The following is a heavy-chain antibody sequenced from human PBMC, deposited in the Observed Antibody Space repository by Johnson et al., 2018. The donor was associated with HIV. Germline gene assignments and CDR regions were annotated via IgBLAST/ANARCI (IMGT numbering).Heavy chain of an antibody. V-gene: IGHV3-66*01. J-gene: IGHJ3*02. D-gene: IGHD1-26*01. CDR2: LFSGGTT. Sequence: VQLVESGGGLVQPGGSLRLSCAASGFTVSSYYMSWVRQAPGKGLEWVSVLFSGGTTYYADSVKGRFTISRDNSKNTLYLQMNSLRAEDTAVYYCARGANSGSYGDAFDIWGQGTLVTVSS. CDR1: GFTVSSYY. CDR3: ARGANSGSYGDAFDI.